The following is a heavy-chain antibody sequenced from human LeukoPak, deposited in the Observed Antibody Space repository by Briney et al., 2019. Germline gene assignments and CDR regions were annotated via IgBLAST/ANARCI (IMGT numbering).Heavy chain of an antibody. CDR1: GFTFSSYW. V-gene: IGHV3-7*03. D-gene: IGHD1-26*01. CDR3: AKDGGSYLTGYFDY. Sequence: GGSLRLSCAASGFTFSSYWMSWVRQAPGKGLEWVANIKQDGSEKYYADSVKGRFTISRDNAKNSLYLQMNSLRAEDMALYYCAKDGGSYLTGYFDYWGQGTLVTVSS. CDR2: IKQDGSEK. J-gene: IGHJ4*02.